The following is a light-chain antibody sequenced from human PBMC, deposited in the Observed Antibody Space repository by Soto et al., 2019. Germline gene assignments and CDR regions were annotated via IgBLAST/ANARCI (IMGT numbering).Light chain of an antibody. CDR3: CSYSGTSTYV. V-gene: IGLV2-23*02. CDR2: EVT. J-gene: IGLJ1*01. Sequence: QSVLTQPASVSGSPGQSITISCTGTSSDVGTYSLVSWYQQHPGKAPKLMIYEVTKRPSGVSNRFSGSKSGNTASLTISGLQAEVEADYYCCSYSGTSTYVFGTGTKVTVL. CDR1: SSDVGTYSL.